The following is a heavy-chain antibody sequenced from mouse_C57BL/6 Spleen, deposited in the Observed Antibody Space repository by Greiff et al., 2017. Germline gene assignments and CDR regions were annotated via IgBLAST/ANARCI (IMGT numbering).Heavy chain of an antibody. Sequence: EVQLQQSVAELVRPGASVKLSCTASGFNIQNTYMHWVKQRPEQGLEWIGRIDPANGNTKYAPKFQGKATITADTSSNTAYLQLSSLTSEDTAIYYGASGGYGSSDWYFDVWGTGTTVTVSS. D-gene: IGHD1-1*01. CDR1: GFNIQNTY. V-gene: IGHV14-3*01. J-gene: IGHJ1*03. CDR3: ASGGYGSSDWYFDV. CDR2: IDPANGNT.